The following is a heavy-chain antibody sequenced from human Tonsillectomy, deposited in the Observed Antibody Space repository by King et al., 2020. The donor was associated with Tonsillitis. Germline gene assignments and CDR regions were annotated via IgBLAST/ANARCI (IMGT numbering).Heavy chain of an antibody. V-gene: IGHV4-4*07. J-gene: IGHJ4*02. CDR3: VRDQPVGSTRFDY. D-gene: IGHD3-10*01. CDR2: IHTSGST. Sequence: QLQESGPGLVKPSETLSLTCTVSGASMSRYYWSWIRQAAEKGLEWIGRIHTSGSTNYNPSLASRVTMSVDTSKNQFALKLTSMTAADTAVYYCVRDQPVGSTRFDYWGQGILVTGSS. CDR1: GASMSRYY.